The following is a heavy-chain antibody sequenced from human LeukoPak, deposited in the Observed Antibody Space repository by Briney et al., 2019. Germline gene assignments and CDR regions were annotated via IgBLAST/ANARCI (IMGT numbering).Heavy chain of an antibody. Sequence: SETLSLTCSVSDGSMYSSTYYWGWIRQPPGKGLEWIGTIYYSGSTYYNPSLKSRVTISVDTSKNQFSLKLSSVTAADTAVYYCARGITGTTYFDYWGQGTLVTVSS. CDR2: IYYSGST. V-gene: IGHV4-39*01. CDR3: ARGITGTTYFDY. CDR1: DGSMYSSTYY. J-gene: IGHJ4*02. D-gene: IGHD1-7*01.